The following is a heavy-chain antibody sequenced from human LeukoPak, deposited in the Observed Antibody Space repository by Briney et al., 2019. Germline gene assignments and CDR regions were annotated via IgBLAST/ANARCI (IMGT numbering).Heavy chain of an antibody. Sequence: GGSLTLSCAASGFTFYNAWMSWLPPAPGKGLEWVGRIKITNNGGPTDYAAPVKGRFSISRDHSKTTLYLQMKSLKTEDTAVYYCTALSSWGQGTMVTVSS. V-gene: IGHV3-15*01. CDR3: TALSS. D-gene: IGHD6-6*01. CDR2: IKITNNGGPT. J-gene: IGHJ3*01. CDR1: GFTFYNAW.